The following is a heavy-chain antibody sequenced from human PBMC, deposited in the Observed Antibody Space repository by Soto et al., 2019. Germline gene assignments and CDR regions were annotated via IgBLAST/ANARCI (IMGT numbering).Heavy chain of an antibody. CDR3: ARRPLNSNGAY. Sequence: EVQLVESGGDLIQPGGSLRLSCAASGFTVSSNDMSWVRQAPGKGLEWDSLIYSSGSTKYADSVKGRFTISRDNSKNTVHLQMNTLRTEDMAVYYCARRPLNSNGAYWGQGTLVTVSS. CDR2: IYSSGST. D-gene: IGHD3-22*01. CDR1: GFTVSSND. V-gene: IGHV3-53*01. J-gene: IGHJ4*02.